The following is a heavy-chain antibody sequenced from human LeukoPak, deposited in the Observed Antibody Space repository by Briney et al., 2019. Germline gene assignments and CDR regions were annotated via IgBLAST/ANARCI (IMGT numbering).Heavy chain of an antibody. V-gene: IGHV4-31*03. CDR2: IYYSGST. Sequence: KPSETLSLTCTVSGGSISSGGYYWSWIRQHPGKGLEWVGYIYYSGSTYYNPSLKSRVTISVDTSKNQFSLKLSSVTAADTAVYYCARETAAAGLYYYGMDVWGQGTTVTVSS. D-gene: IGHD6-13*01. CDR1: GGSISSGGYY. CDR3: ARETAAAGLYYYGMDV. J-gene: IGHJ6*02.